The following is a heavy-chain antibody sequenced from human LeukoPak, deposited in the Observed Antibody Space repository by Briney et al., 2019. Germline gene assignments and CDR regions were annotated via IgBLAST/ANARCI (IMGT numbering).Heavy chain of an antibody. D-gene: IGHD2-15*01. CDR2: ISTSGVTI. V-gene: IGHV3-48*03. CDR3: ARDGVAGHTVFAY. Sequence: GGSLRLSCAASGFTFSGYVMNWVRQVPGKGLEWVSHISTSGVTIHYSDSVKGRFTSSRDNAKKSLYLQMNSLRVEDTAVYYCARDGVAGHTVFAYWGQGTLVTVSS. J-gene: IGHJ4*02. CDR1: GFTFSGYV.